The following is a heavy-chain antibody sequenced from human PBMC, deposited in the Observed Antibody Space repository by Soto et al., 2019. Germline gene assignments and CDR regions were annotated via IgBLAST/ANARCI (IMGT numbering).Heavy chain of an antibody. V-gene: IGHV3-30*18. Sequence: GGSLRLSCAASGFTFSSYGMHWVRQAPGKGLEWVAVISYDGSNKYYADSVKGRFTISRDNSKNTLYLQMNSLRAEDTAVYYCAKDFVVRGVIGYYYMDVWGKGTTVTVSS. CDR3: AKDFVVRGVIGYYYMDV. CDR1: GFTFSSYG. D-gene: IGHD3-10*01. CDR2: ISYDGSNK. J-gene: IGHJ6*03.